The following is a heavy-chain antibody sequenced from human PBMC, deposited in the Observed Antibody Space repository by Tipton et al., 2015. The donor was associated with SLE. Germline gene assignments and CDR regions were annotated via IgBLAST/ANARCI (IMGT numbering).Heavy chain of an antibody. V-gene: IGHV3-74*01. CDR3: ARDRALGWFDP. D-gene: IGHD4/OR15-4a*01. CDR1: GFTFSDYW. CDR2: VNNEGLTT. Sequence: SLRLSCVASGFTFSDYWMHWVRQVPGKGLVWVSYVNNEGLTTSYADSVKGRFTVSRDNAKNTLYLQMNSLRAEDTAVYYCARDRALGWFDPWGQGTLVTVSS. J-gene: IGHJ5*02.